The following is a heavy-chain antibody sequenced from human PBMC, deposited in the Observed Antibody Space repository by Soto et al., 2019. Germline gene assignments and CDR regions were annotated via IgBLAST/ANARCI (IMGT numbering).Heavy chain of an antibody. CDR3: AEVGMIRRHPRSTLF. V-gene: IGHV3-21*04. Sequence: GGSLRLSCAASGFAFQTYTMHWLRQPPGKGLEWVSSITISSSYIYYADSVKGRFTISRDNGRNSVYLQMNSLRAEDTAVYYWAEVGMIRRHPRSTLFWGPGPLGTVS. J-gene: IGHJ4*03. CDR2: ITISSSYI. D-gene: IGHD3-22*01. CDR1: GFAFQTYT.